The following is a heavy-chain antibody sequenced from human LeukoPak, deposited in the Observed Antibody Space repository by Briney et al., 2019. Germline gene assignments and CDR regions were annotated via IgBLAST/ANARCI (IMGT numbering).Heavy chain of an antibody. CDR1: GFTFSSYA. J-gene: IGHJ4*02. Sequence: GGSLRLSCAASGFTFSSYAMHWVRQAPGKGLEWVAVISYDGSNKYYADSVKGRFTISRDNSKNTLYLQMNSLRAEDTAVYYCARASEQWLEQHGDFDYWGQGTLVTVSS. CDR3: ARASEQWLEQHGDFDY. D-gene: IGHD6-19*01. CDR2: ISYDGSNK. V-gene: IGHV3-30-3*01.